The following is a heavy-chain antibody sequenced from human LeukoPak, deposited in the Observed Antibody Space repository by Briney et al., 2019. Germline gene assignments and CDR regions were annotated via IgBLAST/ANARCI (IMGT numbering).Heavy chain of an antibody. Sequence: GGSLRLSCAASGFTFSSYAMSWVRQAPGKGLEWVSAISGSGGSTYYADSVKGRFTISRDNSKNTLYLQMNSLRAEDTAVYYCAKRLGFWSGYSGVFDIWGQGTMVTVSS. CDR2: ISGSGGST. CDR3: AKRLGFWSGYSGVFDI. V-gene: IGHV3-23*01. D-gene: IGHD3-3*01. J-gene: IGHJ3*02. CDR1: GFTFSSYA.